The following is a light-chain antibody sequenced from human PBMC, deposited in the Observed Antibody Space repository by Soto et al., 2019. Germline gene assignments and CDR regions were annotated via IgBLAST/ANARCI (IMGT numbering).Light chain of an antibody. V-gene: IGLV2-14*01. Sequence: QSALTQPASVSGSPGQSIAISCTGTSSDAGGCNYVSWYQQHPGKAPKLMVYDVSNRLSGVSNRFSGSKSGNTASLTISGLQAEDEADYYCSSYTSSSTYVFGTGTKLTVL. CDR1: SSDAGGCNY. CDR2: DVS. J-gene: IGLJ1*01. CDR3: SSYTSSSTYV.